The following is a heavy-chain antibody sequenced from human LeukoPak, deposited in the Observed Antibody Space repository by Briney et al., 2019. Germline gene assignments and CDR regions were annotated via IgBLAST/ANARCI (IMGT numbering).Heavy chain of an antibody. J-gene: IGHJ6*02. CDR2: INHSGST. D-gene: IGHD1-1*01. V-gene: IGHV4-34*01. CDR3: ARGTGTPVYYQYGLDV. Sequence: NSSETLSLTCAVYGGSFSGNYWSWLRQPPGKGLEWIGEINHSGSTNYNPSLKSRVTISVDTSKNQFSLKLSSVTAADTAVYYCARGTGTPVYYQYGLDVWGQGTTVTVSS. CDR1: GGSFSGNY.